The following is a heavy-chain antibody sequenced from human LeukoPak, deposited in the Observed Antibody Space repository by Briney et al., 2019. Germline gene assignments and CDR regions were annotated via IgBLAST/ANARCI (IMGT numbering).Heavy chain of an antibody. CDR2: IYWDDDK. CDR3: AHRQAPAPQYQLPGDWFDP. D-gene: IGHD2-2*01. J-gene: IGHJ5*02. Sequence: SGPTLVKPTQTLTLTCTFSGFSLRTSGVGVGWIRQPPGKALEWLALIYWDDDKRYSPSLKSRLTITKDTSKNQVVLTMTNMDPVDTATYYCAHRQAPAPQYQLPGDWFDPWGQGTLVTVSS. CDR1: GFSLRTSGVG. V-gene: IGHV2-5*02.